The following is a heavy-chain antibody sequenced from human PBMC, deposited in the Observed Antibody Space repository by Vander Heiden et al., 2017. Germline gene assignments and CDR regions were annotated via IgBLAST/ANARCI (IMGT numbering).Heavy chain of an antibody. CDR3: ARDRPIIILRGLRDYYGMDV. CDR2: IYSGGDT. J-gene: IGHJ6*02. D-gene: IGHD3-10*01. V-gene: IGHV3-53*01. Sequence: EVQLVESGGGLLQPGGPLRLSCAASAFTVSNTYMTWVRQAPGKGLEWVSIIYSGGDTYYADSVKGRFTISRDNSKNTLHLQMNSLRSEDAAVYYCARDRPIIILRGLRDYYGMDVWGQGTTVTVSS. CDR1: AFTVSNTY.